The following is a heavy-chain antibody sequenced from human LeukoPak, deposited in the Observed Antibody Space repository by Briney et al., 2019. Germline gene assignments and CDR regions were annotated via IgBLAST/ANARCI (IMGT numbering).Heavy chain of an antibody. D-gene: IGHD1-26*01. J-gene: IGHJ4*02. V-gene: IGHV1-18*01. CDR3: ARVEGVGASSLGDFDY. Sequence: GASVKVSCKTSGYTFTNYGITWVRQAPGQGLEWMGWVSAHGDNTNYAQKLQGRVTMTTDTSTSTAYMELRSLRSDDTAVYYCARVEGVGASSLGDFDYWGQGTLVTVSS. CDR2: VSAHGDNT. CDR1: GYTFTNYG.